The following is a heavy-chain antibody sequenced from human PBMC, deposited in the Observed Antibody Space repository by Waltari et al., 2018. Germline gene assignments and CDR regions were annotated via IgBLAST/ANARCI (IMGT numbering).Heavy chain of an antibody. CDR1: GYTFTGYY. CDR2: NNLNSGGT. CDR3: ARELMEDERAVVVRRGILGH. Sequence: QVQLVQSGAEVKKPGASMQVSCKATGYTFTGYYIHWVRQAPGQGLEGMGWNNLNSGGTTCAQKIQGGVTMTRDTSFSTAYMELRWLRSDDTAKYYCARELMEDERAVVVRRGILGHWGQGTLVTVSS. J-gene: IGHJ4*02. V-gene: IGHV1-2*02. D-gene: IGHD2-15*01.